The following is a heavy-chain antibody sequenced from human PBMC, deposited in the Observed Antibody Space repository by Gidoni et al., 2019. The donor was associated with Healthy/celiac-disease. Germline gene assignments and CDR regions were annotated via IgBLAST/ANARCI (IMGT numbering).Heavy chain of an antibody. CDR2: TYYRSKWYN. CDR3: ARDLRFSFAGYYYYMDV. V-gene: IGHV6-1*01. J-gene: IGHJ6*03. Sequence: QVQLQQSGPGLVKPSQTLSLTCAISGDSVSSNSAAWNWIRQSPSRGFEWLGRTYYRSKWYNDYAVSVKSRITINPDTSKNQFSLQLNSVTPEDTAVYYCARDLRFSFAGYYYYMDVWGKGTTVTVSS. CDR1: GDSVSSNSAA. D-gene: IGHD3-3*01.